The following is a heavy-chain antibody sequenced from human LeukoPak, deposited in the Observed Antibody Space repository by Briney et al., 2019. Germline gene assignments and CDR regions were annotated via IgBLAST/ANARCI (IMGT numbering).Heavy chain of an antibody. V-gene: IGHV4-34*01. CDR3: ARLPVTMVRGVIMSYYYYYMDV. J-gene: IGHJ6*03. Sequence: SETLSPTCAVYGGSFSGYYWSWIRQPPGKGLEWIGEINHSGSTNYNPSLKSRVTISVDTPKNQFSLKLSSVTAADTAVYYCARLPVTMVRGVIMSYYYYYMDVWGKGTTVTVSS. CDR1: GGSFSGYY. D-gene: IGHD3-10*01. CDR2: INHSGST.